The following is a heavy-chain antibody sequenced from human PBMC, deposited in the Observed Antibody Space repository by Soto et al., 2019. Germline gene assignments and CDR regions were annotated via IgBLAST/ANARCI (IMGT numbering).Heavy chain of an antibody. CDR3: ARDCSSTSCHPYGMDV. CDR2: ISSSGSTI. CDR1: GFTFSDYY. Sequence: GGSLRLSCAASGFTFSDYYISWIRQAPGKGLEWVSYISSSGSTIYYADSVKGRFTISRDNAKNSLYLQMNSLRAEDTAVYYCARDCSSTSCHPYGMDVWGQGTTVTVSS. V-gene: IGHV3-11*01. J-gene: IGHJ6*02. D-gene: IGHD2-2*01.